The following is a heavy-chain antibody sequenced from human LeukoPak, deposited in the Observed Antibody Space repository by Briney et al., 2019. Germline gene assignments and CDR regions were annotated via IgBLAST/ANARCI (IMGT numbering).Heavy chain of an antibody. CDR1: GFTFSNYG. CDR3: AKDQRTISTFDY. CDR2: ISGSGSSS. J-gene: IGHJ4*02. Sequence: GGSLRLSCAASGFTFSNYGMSWVRQAPGKGLEWVSAISGSGSSSYYADSVKGRFTISRDNSKNTLYLQINSLRTEDTAIYYCAKDQRTISTFDYWGQGTLVTVSS. V-gene: IGHV3-23*01. D-gene: IGHD3-3*01.